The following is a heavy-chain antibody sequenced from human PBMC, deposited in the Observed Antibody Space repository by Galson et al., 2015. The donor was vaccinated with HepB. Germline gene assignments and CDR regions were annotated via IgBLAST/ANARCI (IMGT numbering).Heavy chain of an antibody. D-gene: IGHD5-18*01. Sequence: SLRLSCAASGFTFTHRWMHWVRQVPGKGLVWVSRISTYGSDINYADSVKGRLTISRDNAKSTLYLQMNSLRAEDTAVYYCARGGYSYGVFDSWGQGTLVTVSS. J-gene: IGHJ4*02. CDR2: ISTYGSDI. CDR1: GFTFTHRW. V-gene: IGHV3-74*01. CDR3: ARGGYSYGVFDS.